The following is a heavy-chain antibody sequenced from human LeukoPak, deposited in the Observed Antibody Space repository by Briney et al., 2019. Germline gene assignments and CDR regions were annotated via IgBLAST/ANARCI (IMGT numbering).Heavy chain of an antibody. CDR3: TSWGDTTAEYFQR. D-gene: IGHD2-21*02. CDR1: GFAFNKCW. CDR2: INPDGRDK. J-gene: IGHJ1*01. V-gene: IGHV3-7*01. Sequence: GGSLRLSCVVSGFAFNKCWMNWVRQAPGKGLEWVAHINPDGRDKYYVDSVKGRFSIYRDNAENSMYLQMNSLRVEDTAVYYCTSWGDTTAEYFQRWGQGTLVTVSS.